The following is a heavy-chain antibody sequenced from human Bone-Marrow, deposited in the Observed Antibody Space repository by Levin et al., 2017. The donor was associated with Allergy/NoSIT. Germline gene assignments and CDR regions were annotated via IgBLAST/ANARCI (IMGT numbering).Heavy chain of an antibody. CDR2: IYSGGST. CDR1: GFTVSSNY. CDR3: ARESGYCSSTSCYSDYYFDY. V-gene: IGHV3-66*02. D-gene: IGHD2-2*01. Sequence: SGGSLRLSCAASGFTVSSNYMSWVRQAPGKGLEWVSVIYSGGSTYYADSVKGRFTISRDNSKNTLYLQMNSLRAEDTAVYYCARESGYCSSTSCYSDYYFDYWGQGTLVTVSS. J-gene: IGHJ4*02.